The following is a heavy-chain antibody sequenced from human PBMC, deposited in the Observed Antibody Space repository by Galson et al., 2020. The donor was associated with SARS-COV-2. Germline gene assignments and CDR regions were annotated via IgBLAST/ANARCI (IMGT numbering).Heavy chain of an antibody. J-gene: IGHJ4*02. Sequence: SCAASGLSSSNYEMNWVPQAPGKGLEWISYISSSGRTIHYADSVKGRFTISRDNAKSSLSLQMNSLRAEDTAVYYCARLDAYGPGYWGQGTLVTVSS. D-gene: IGHD2-21*01. CDR1: GLSSSNYE. V-gene: IGHV3-48*03. CDR3: ARLDAYGPGY. CDR2: ISSSGRTI.